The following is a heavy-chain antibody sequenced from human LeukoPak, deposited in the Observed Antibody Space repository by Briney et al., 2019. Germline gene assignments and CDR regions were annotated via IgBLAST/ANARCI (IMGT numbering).Heavy chain of an antibody. CDR2: ISAYNGNT. V-gene: IGHV1-18*01. Sequence: ASVKVSCTASGYTFTSYGISWVRQAPGQGLEWMGWISAYNGNTNYAQKLQGRVTMTTDTSTSTAYMELRSLRSDDTAVYYCARRVADTMVRGVIANYGMDVWGQGTTVTVSS. CDR3: ARRVADTMVRGVIANYGMDV. CDR1: GYTFTSYG. D-gene: IGHD3-10*01. J-gene: IGHJ6*02.